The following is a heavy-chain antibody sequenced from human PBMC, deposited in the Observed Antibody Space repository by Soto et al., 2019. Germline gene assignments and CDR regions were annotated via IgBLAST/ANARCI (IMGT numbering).Heavy chain of an antibody. Sequence: TSDTLSLTCTVSGGSISNYYWSWIRQAPGKGLEWIAYIYNSGVTNYNPSLKSRVTISMDTSKNQFSLRLSSVTASDTALYFCVRHNGPLYVGYYYDMDVWGQGTTVTVSS. CDR2: IYNSGVT. V-gene: IGHV4-59*08. CDR1: GGSISNYY. CDR3: VRHNGPLYVGYYYDMDV. D-gene: IGHD3-16*01. J-gene: IGHJ6*02.